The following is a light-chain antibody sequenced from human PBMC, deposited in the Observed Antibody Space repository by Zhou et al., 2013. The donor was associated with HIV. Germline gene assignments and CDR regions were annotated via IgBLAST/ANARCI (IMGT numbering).Light chain of an antibody. V-gene: IGKV1-12*01. J-gene: IGKJ1*01. CDR2: GAS. CDR3: QQSFSTPPT. Sequence: DVQMTQSPSSVSASVGDRVTITCRASQDVRGWLAWYQARPGEAPRLLISGASNLQSGVPRRFAGSGFGAQFTLTITNVRPDDFAIYYCQQSFSTPPTFGPGT. CDR1: QDVRGW.